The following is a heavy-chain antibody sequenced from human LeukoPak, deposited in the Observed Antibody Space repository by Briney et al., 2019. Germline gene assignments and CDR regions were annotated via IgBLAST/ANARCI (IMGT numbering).Heavy chain of an antibody. D-gene: IGHD3-10*01. V-gene: IGHV3-23*01. J-gene: IGHJ6*03. CDR3: ARGDYGSGSPYYYYYMDV. CDR2: ISGSGTST. CDR1: GFPFSSYA. Sequence: GGSLRLSCAASGFPFSSYAMSWVRQAPGKGLEWVSAISGSGTSTYYADSVKGRFTISRDNSKNTLFLQMNSLRAEDTAAYYCARGDYGSGSPYYYYYMDVWGKGTTVTISS.